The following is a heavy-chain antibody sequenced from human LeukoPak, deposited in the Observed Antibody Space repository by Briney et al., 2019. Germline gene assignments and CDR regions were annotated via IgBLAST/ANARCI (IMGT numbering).Heavy chain of an antibody. CDR2: FDPEDGET. V-gene: IGHV1-24*01. J-gene: IGHJ4*02. CDR1: GYTLTELS. Sequence: ASVKASCKVSGYTLTELSMHWVRQAPGKRLEWMGGFDPEDGETIYAQKFQGRVTMTEDTSTDTAYMELSSLRSEDTAVYYCATGGIRARGFDYWGQGTLVTVSS. CDR3: ATGGIRARGFDY. D-gene: IGHD3-10*01.